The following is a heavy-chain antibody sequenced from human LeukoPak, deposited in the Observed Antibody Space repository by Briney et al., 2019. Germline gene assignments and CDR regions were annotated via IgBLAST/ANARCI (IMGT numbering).Heavy chain of an antibody. CDR3: ARGRSYYDSSGYYGGPTY. CDR1: GYTFTGYY. CDR2: INPNSGGT. V-gene: IGHV1-2*02. Sequence: ASVKVSCKASGYTFTGYYMHWVRQAPGQGLEWMGWINPNSGGTNYAQKFQGRVTMTRDTSISTAYMELSRLRSDDTAVYYCARGRSYYDSSGYYGGPTYWGQGTLVTASS. D-gene: IGHD3-22*01. J-gene: IGHJ4*02.